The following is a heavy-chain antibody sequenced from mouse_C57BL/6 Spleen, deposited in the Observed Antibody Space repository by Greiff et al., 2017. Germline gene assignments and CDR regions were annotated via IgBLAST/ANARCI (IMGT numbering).Heavy chain of an antibody. V-gene: IGHV2-2*01. CDR1: GFSLTSYG. D-gene: IGHD1-1*01. Sequence: QVQLKESGPGLVQPSQSLSITCTVSGFSLTSYGVHWVRQSPGKGLEWLGVIWSGGSTDYNAAFISRLSISKDNSKSQVFFKMNSLQADDTAIYYCARLTTVVDYYAMDYWGQGTSVTVSS. J-gene: IGHJ4*01. CDR2: IWSGGST. CDR3: ARLTTVVDYYAMDY.